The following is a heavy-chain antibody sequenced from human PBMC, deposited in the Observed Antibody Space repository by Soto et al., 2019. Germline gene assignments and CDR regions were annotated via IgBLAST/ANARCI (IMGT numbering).Heavy chain of an antibody. CDR3: AKRHTTVPTPANYFDY. D-gene: IGHD1-1*01. CDR1: GFTFSSYT. J-gene: IGHJ4*02. V-gene: IGHV3-23*01. CDR2: FVSSTGST. Sequence: GGSLRLSCAASGFTFSSYTMNWVRQAPGKGLEWVSTFVSSTGSTFYAESVEGRFTISKDDSKNTLYLQMNSLRAEDTAVYYCAKRHTTVPTPANYFDYWGQGTLVTVSP.